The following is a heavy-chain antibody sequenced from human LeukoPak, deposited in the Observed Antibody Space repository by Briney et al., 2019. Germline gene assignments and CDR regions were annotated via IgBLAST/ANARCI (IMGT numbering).Heavy chain of an antibody. D-gene: IGHD5-18*01. Sequence: PSETLSLTCTVSGDSIRSNNYCWGWIRQPPGKGLEWIGSIYDTGSTFYNPSLKSRVIISVDTSKNQFSLKLSSVTAADTAVYYCARRDTAMGGWFDYWGQGTLVTVSS. J-gene: IGHJ4*02. CDR3: ARRDTAMGGWFDY. CDR1: GDSIRSNNYC. CDR2: IYDTGST. V-gene: IGHV4-39*01.